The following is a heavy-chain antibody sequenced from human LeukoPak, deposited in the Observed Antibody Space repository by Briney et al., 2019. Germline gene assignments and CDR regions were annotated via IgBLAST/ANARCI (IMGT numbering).Heavy chain of an antibody. Sequence: ASVKVSCKASGYTFTGYYMHWVRQAPGQGLEWMGWINPNSGGTNYAQKFQGWVTMTRDTSISTAYMELSRLRSDGTAVYYCARGGSSSWKHFDYWGQGTLVTVSS. V-gene: IGHV1-2*04. J-gene: IGHJ4*02. CDR3: ARGGSSSWKHFDY. CDR1: GYTFTGYY. CDR2: INPNSGGT. D-gene: IGHD6-13*01.